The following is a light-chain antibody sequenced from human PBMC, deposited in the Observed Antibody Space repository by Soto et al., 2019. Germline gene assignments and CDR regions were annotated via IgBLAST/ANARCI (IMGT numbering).Light chain of an antibody. CDR3: QQRRNSPPYT. CDR1: QSFSSY. V-gene: IGKV3-11*01. CDR2: DAS. Sequence: EIVLTQSPATLSLSPGERATLSCRASQSFSSYLAWYQQKPGQAPTLLIYDASNRATGIPARFSGSGSGTDFTLTSCSLEPEDFAVDAWQQRRNSPPYTFGQGTKLEI. J-gene: IGKJ2*01.